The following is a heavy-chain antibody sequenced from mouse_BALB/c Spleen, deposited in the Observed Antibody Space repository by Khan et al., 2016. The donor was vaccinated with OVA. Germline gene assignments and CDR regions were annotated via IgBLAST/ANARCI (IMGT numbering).Heavy chain of an antibody. CDR2: ILPGSGST. Sequence: QVQLQQSGAELMKPGASVKISCKATGYTFSSYWIEWVKQRPGHGLEWIAEILPGSGSTNYNEKFKGKATFTADTSSNTAYMQLSSLTSEDSAVYYCARWNYYGSTSWVGYWGQGTLVTVSA. J-gene: IGHJ3*01. CDR1: GYTFSSYW. CDR3: ARWNYYGSTSWVGY. V-gene: IGHV1-9*01. D-gene: IGHD1-1*01.